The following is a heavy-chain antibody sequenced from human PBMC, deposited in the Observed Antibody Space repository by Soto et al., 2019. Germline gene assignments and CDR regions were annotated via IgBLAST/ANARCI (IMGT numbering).Heavy chain of an antibody. D-gene: IGHD5-18*01. CDR3: ARDVGYSYGSYYYYYYGMDV. CDR2: IWYDGSNK. J-gene: IGHJ6*02. Sequence: GGSLRLSCAASGFTFSSYGMHWVRQAPGKGLEWVAVIWYDGSNKYYADSVKGRFTISRDNSKNTLYLQMNSLRAEDTAVYYCARDVGYSYGSYYYYYYGMDVWGQGTTVTVSS. CDR1: GFTFSSYG. V-gene: IGHV3-33*01.